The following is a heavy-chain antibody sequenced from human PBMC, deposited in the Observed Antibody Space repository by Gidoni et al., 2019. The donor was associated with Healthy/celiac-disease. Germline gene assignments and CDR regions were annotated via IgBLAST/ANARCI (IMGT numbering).Heavy chain of an antibody. V-gene: IGHV4-61*02. Sequence: QVQLQESGPVLVKPSQTLSLPCTVSGGSISSGSYYWSWIRQPAGKGLEWIGRIYTSGSTNYNPSLKSRVTMSVDTSKNQFSLKLSSVTAADTAVYYCARGSTMIVAGYAFDIWGQGTMVTVSS. CDR3: ARGSTMIVAGYAFDI. J-gene: IGHJ3*02. D-gene: IGHD3-22*01. CDR1: GGSISSGSYY. CDR2: IYTSGST.